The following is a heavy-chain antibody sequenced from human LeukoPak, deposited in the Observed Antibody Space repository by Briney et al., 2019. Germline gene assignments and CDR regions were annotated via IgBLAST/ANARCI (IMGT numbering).Heavy chain of an antibody. CDR3: ARGRHYGSGSYSGDFDL. D-gene: IGHD3-10*01. CDR1: GFTLDDYG. Sequence: GGSLRLSCAASGFTLDDYGMSWVRQAPGKGLVWVSGINWNGGSTGYADSVKARFTISRDNAKNSPYLQRNSLRVEDTALYYCARGRHYGSGSYSGDFDLWGRGTLVTVSS. J-gene: IGHJ2*01. CDR2: INWNGGST. V-gene: IGHV3-20*04.